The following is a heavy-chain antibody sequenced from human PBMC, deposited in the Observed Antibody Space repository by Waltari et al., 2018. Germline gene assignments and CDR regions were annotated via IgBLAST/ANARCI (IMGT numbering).Heavy chain of an antibody. J-gene: IGHJ4*02. Sequence: QVQVEQSAAEVKKPGASVKVSCKASGYIFKGHYIHWVRQAPGQGLEWMGWIYPNSGDTDYAQRFQGRVTMTRDTSISTAYMELRGLRSDDTAVYYCARQAVAGNGLDYWGQGTLVTVSS. CDR2: IYPNSGDT. D-gene: IGHD6-19*01. V-gene: IGHV1-2*02. CDR3: ARQAVAGNGLDY. CDR1: GYIFKGHY.